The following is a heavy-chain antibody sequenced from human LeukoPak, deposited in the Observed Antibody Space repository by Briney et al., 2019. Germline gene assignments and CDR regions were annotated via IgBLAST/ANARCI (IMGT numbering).Heavy chain of an antibody. V-gene: IGHV3-7*05. J-gene: IGHJ4*02. CDR1: GFTFSTYW. CDR3: TTYYDSGPSKD. Sequence: PGGSLRLPCAAPGFTFSTYWMTWVRQAPGKGLEWVANIKKDGGEQYYGDSVKGRFTISRDNTKNSLYLQMNSLGAEDTAMYYCTTYYDSGPSKDWGQGTLVTVSS. D-gene: IGHD3-22*01. CDR2: IKKDGGEQ.